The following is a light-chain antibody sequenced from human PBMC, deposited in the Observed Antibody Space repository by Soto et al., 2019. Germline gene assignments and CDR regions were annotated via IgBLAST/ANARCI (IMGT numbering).Light chain of an antibody. V-gene: IGLV2-8*01. CDR2: EVS. Sequence: QSALTQYPSASGSPGQSVTISCTGTSSDVGGYNYVSWYQQHPGKAPKLMIYEVSKRPSGVPERFSGSKSGNTASLTVSGLQAEDEADYYCSSYAGSNNFVVFGGGTQLTVL. J-gene: IGLJ2*01. CDR3: SSYAGSNNFVV. CDR1: SSDVGGYNY.